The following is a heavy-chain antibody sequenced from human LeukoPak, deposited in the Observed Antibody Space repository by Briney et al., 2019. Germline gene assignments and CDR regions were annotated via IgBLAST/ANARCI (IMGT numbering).Heavy chain of an antibody. CDR3: ARILDSAWGELGY. CDR2: IRSDGSNK. J-gene: IGHJ4*02. CDR1: GFSFSSYG. V-gene: IGHV3-30*02. D-gene: IGHD6-19*01. Sequence: GGSLRLFCAGSGFSFSSYGMHWVRQAPGKGLEWMAFIRSDGSNKYYADSVKRRFTISRDNSKNTLYLQMNSLRAEDTAVYYCARILDSAWGELGYWGQGTLVTVSS.